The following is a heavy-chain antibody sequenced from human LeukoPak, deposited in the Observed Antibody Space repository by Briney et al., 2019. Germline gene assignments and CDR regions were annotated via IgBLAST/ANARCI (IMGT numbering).Heavy chain of an antibody. CDR3: ATDRGWRTSGYYLYYFEY. J-gene: IGHJ4*02. CDR1: GFIFTNYF. D-gene: IGHD3-3*01. CDR2: IKHDGSEK. Sequence: GGSLRLSCAASGFIFTNYFMSWVRQAPGKGLEWVASIKHDGSEKYYVDSVRGRFTISRDNTMNSLYLQMSSLRAEDAAVYYCATDRGWRTSGYYLYYFEYWGQGTLATFSS. V-gene: IGHV3-7*01.